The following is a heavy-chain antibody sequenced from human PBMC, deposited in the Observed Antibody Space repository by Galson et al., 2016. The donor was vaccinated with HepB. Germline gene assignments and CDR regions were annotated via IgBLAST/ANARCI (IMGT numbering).Heavy chain of an antibody. Sequence: SVKVSCKASEYTFTRYYIHWVRQAPGQGLEWMGIINPNGAGTRYAQKFQGRVTMTRDTSTSTVYMELSSLRSEDTAVYYCARGCSGGIECGFGPWGQGTLVTVSS. J-gene: IGHJ5*02. CDR3: ARGCSGGIECGFGP. D-gene: IGHD2-15*01. CDR2: INPNGAGT. CDR1: EYTFTRYY. V-gene: IGHV1-46*01.